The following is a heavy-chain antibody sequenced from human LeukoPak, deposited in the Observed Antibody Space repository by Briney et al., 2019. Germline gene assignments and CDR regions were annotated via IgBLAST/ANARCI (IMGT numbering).Heavy chain of an antibody. Sequence: PSETLSLTCTVSGGSISSGDYYWSWIRQPPGKGLEWIGYIYYSGSTYYNPSLKSRVTISVDTSKNQFSLKLSSVTAADTAVYYCARDKYNWNLRGNYYGMDVWGKGTTVTVSS. CDR1: GGSISSGDYY. D-gene: IGHD1-1*01. CDR2: IYYSGST. CDR3: ARDKYNWNLRGNYYGMDV. V-gene: IGHV4-30-4*01. J-gene: IGHJ6*04.